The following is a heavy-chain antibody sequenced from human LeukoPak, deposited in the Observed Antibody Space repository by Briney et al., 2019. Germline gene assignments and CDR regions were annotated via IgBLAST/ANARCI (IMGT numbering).Heavy chain of an antibody. D-gene: IGHD3-22*01. CDR2: IYYSGST. V-gene: IGHV4-39*01. J-gene: IGHJ4*02. CDR3: ARRDTYYDSSGTFDY. Sequence: KTSETLSLTCTVSGGSISSSSYYWGWIRQPPGKGLEWIGSIYYSGSTYYNPSLKSRVTISVDTSKNQFSLKLSSVTAADTAVYYCARRDTYYDSSGTFDYWGQGTLVTVSS. CDR1: GGSISSSSYY.